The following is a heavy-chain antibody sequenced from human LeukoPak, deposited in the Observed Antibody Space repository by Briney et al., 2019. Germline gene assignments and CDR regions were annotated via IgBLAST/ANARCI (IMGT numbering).Heavy chain of an antibody. CDR2: IYYSGST. V-gene: IGHV4-61*01. D-gene: IGHD6-13*01. CDR1: GDSFSRGSYY. CDR3: ARSLRYSSSWYLGY. Sequence: PSQTLSLTCTVSGDSFSRGSYYWSWIRQPPGKGLEWFGYIYYSGSTNYNPSLKSRVTISVDTSKNQFSLKLSSVTAADTAVYYCARSLRYSSSWYLGYWGQGTLVTVPS. J-gene: IGHJ4*02.